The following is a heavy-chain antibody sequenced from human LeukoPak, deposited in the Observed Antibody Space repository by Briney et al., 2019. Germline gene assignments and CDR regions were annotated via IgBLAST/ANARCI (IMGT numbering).Heavy chain of an antibody. CDR3: ARDAEQRGYFDY. D-gene: IGHD6-25*01. CDR1: GFTFRTYE. Sequence: GGSLRLSCAASGFTFRTYEMNWVRRAPGKGLEWVSYISSSGITIYYADSVKGRFTISRDTVKNSLYLQMKSLRAEDTAVYYCARDAEQRGYFDYWGQGTLVTVSS. V-gene: IGHV3-48*03. CDR2: ISSSGITI. J-gene: IGHJ4*02.